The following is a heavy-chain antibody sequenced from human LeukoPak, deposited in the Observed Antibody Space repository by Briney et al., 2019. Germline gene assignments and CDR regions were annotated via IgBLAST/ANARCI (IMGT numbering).Heavy chain of an antibody. J-gene: IGHJ4*02. CDR3: AKNSIVGATKAPLFDY. V-gene: IGHV3-30*02. D-gene: IGHD1-26*01. Sequence: GGSLRLSCAASGFTFSSYGMHWVRQAPGKGLEWVAFIRYDGSNKYYADSVKGRFTISRDNSMHTLYLQMNSLRAEDTALYYCAKNSIVGATKAPLFDYWGQGTLVTVSS. CDR2: IRYDGSNK. CDR1: GFTFSSYG.